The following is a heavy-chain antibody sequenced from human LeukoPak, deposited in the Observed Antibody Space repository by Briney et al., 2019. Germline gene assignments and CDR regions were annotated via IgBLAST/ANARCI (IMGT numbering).Heavy chain of an antibody. D-gene: IGHD4-11*01. CDR1: GFTFSGSA. CDR3: TRHAVTTVRYYYYYYMDV. V-gene: IGHV3-73*01. J-gene: IGHJ6*03. Sequence: PGGSLRLSCAASGFTFSGSATHWVRQASGKGLEWVGRIRSKANSYATAYAASVKGRFTISRDDSKNTAYLQMNSLKTEDTAVYYCTRHAVTTVRYYYYYYMDVWGKGTTVTVSS. CDR2: IRSKANSYAT.